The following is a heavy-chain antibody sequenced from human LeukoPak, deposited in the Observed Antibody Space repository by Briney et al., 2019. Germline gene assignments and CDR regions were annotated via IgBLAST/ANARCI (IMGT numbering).Heavy chain of an antibody. J-gene: IGHJ4*02. CDR3: AREGYSYGAGYFDY. CDR2: IYTSGST. D-gene: IGHD5-18*01. V-gene: IGHV4-4*07. CDR1: GGSISSYY. Sequence: SETLSLTCTVSGGSISSYYWSWIRQPAGKGLEWIGRIYTSGSTNYNPSLKSRVTMSVDTSKNQFSLKLSSVTAADTAVYYCAREGYSYGAGYFDYWGQGTLVTVSS.